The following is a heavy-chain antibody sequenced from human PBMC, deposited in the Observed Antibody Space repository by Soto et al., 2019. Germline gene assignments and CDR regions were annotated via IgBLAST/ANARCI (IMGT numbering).Heavy chain of an antibody. CDR3: ARCPTPPYSSGWPYFDY. D-gene: IGHD6-19*01. J-gene: IGHJ4*02. CDR1: GGTFSSYA. V-gene: IGHV1-69*13. CDR2: IIPIFGTA. Sequence: GASVKVSCKASGGTFSSYAISWVRQAPGQGLEWMGGIIPIFGTANYAQKFQGRVTITADESTSTAYMELSSLRSEDTAVYYCARCPTPPYSSGWPYFDYWGQGTLVTVS.